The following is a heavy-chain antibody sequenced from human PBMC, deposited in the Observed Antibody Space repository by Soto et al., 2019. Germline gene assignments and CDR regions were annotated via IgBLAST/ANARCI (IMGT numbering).Heavy chain of an antibody. D-gene: IGHD1-26*01. CDR2: INGRGNYK. V-gene: IGHV3-21*01. J-gene: IGHJ4*01. CDR3: AREDGVVWAISAFDY. CDR1: GFTLTTYT. Sequence: GGSLRLSCAASGFTLTTYTMNWVRQAPGMGLEWVSSINGRGNYKYYTDSVEGRFTISRDNAQNSLYLQMNSLRAEDTADYYCAREDGVVWAISAFDYWGQGTMVTVSS.